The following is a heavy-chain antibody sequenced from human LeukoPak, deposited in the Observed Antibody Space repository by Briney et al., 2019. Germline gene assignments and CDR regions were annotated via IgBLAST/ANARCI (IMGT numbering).Heavy chain of an antibody. CDR2: VHYTWNA. CDR1: GGSLGSYH. CDR3: ARVASKGGMDV. Sequence: SETLSLTCSVSGGSLGSYHWSWIRQPPGKGLEWIGHVHYTWNAKYNPSLKSRVTISLDRSSNQFSLRLSSVSAADTAVYYCARVASKGGMDVWGQGTTVTVSS. J-gene: IGHJ6*02. V-gene: IGHV4-59*01. D-gene: IGHD5/OR15-5a*01.